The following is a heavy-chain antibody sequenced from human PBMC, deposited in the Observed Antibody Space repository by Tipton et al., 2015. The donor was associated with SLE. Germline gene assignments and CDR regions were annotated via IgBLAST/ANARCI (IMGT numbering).Heavy chain of an antibody. J-gene: IGHJ4*02. CDR2: ISSSSSTI. V-gene: IGHV3-11*04. D-gene: IGHD3-22*01. CDR3: ASESYYYDSSGYYDY. Sequence: GSLRLSCAASGFTFSDYYMSWIRQAPGKGLEWVSYISSSSSTIYYADSVKGRFTISRDNAKNSLYLQMNSLRAEDTAVYYCASESYYYDSSGYYDYWGQGTLVTVSS. CDR1: GFTFSDYY.